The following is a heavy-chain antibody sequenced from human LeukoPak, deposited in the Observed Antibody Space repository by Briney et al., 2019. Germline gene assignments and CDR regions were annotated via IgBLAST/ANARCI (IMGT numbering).Heavy chain of an antibody. D-gene: IGHD3-10*01. Sequence: SKTLSLTCTVSGGSISSYYWSWIRQPAGKGLEWIGRIYTSGSTNYNPSLKSRVTMSVDTSKNQFSLKLSSVTAADTAVYYCARGYGSGSYVWFDPWGQGTLVTVSS. CDR2: IYTSGST. V-gene: IGHV4-4*07. CDR1: GGSISSYY. CDR3: ARGYGSGSYVWFDP. J-gene: IGHJ5*02.